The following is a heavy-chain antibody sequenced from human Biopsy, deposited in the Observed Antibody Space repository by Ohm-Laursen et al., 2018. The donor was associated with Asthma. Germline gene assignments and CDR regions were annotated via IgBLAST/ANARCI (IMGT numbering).Heavy chain of an antibody. CDR3: ARIYDYWSGHYGFDP. D-gene: IGHD3-3*01. CDR2: LYHSGTT. J-gene: IGHJ5*02. CDR1: GVSVGTRGYS. Sequence: TLSLTCVVSGVSVGTRGYSWTWIRQTPGRGLEWIGYLYHSGTTYYNPSLRSRVAILEDKSRNQFSLSLKSVTAADTAVYYCARIYDYWSGHYGFDPWGQGTLVTVPS. V-gene: IGHV4-30-2*01.